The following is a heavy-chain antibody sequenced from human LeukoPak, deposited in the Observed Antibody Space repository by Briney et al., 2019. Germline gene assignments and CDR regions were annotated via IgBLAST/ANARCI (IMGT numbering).Heavy chain of an antibody. J-gene: IGHJ4*02. CDR1: GDSISRGSYS. Sequence: PSETLSLTCTVSGDSISRGSYSWSWIRQPAGKGLEWIGLIYTSGSPNYNPSLKSRVAISVDTSNNQFSLKLSSVTAADTAVYYCARLLPIAAAGGHYFDYWGQGTLVTVSS. CDR2: IYTSGSP. V-gene: IGHV4-61*02. D-gene: IGHD6-13*01. CDR3: ARLLPIAAAGGHYFDY.